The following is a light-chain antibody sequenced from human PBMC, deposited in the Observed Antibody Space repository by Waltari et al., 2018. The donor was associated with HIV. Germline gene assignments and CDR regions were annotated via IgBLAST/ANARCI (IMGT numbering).Light chain of an antibody. Sequence: QSALTQPRSVPGSPGQSVTISRTANSSDVCGYQYVPLYQQHPGKAPKLMIYDVSKRPSGVPDRFSGSKSGNTASLTISGLQAEDEADYYCCSYAGSYTLVFGGGTKLTVL. V-gene: IGLV2-11*01. CDR2: DVS. J-gene: IGLJ2*01. CDR3: CSYAGSYTLV. CDR1: SSDVCGYQY.